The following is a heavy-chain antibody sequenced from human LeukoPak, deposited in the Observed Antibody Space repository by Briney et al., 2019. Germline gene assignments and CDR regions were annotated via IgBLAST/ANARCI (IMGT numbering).Heavy chain of an antibody. CDR2: IYYSGST. CDR3: ARAFLVRGVIAEND. V-gene: IGHV4-59*01. Sequence: PSETLSLTCTVSGGSISSYYWSWIRQPPGKGLEWIGYIYYSGSTNYNPSLKSRVTISVDTSKNQFSLKLSSVTAADTAVYYCARAFLVRGVIAENDWGQGTLVTVSS. J-gene: IGHJ4*02. D-gene: IGHD3-10*01. CDR1: GGSISSYY.